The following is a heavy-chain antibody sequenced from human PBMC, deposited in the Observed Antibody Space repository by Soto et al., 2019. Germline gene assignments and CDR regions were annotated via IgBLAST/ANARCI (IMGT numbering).Heavy chain of an antibody. D-gene: IGHD3-22*01. CDR1: GYSFTSYW. V-gene: IGHV5-51*01. J-gene: IGHJ6*02. CDR2: IYPGDSDT. CDR3: ARHPDNYYDSSGTMDV. Sequence: PGASLKISCKGSGYSFTSYWIGWVRQMPGKGLEWMGIIYPGDSDTRYSPSFQGQVTISADKSISTAYLQWSSLKASDTAMYYCARHPDNYYDSSGTMDVWGQGTTVTVSS.